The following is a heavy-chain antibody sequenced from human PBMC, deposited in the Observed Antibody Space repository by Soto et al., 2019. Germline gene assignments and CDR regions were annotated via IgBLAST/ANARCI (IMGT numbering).Heavy chain of an antibody. CDR3: ARVGSSGWSPDY. D-gene: IGHD6-19*01. CDR1: GGSISGHY. CDR2: IFYTGST. J-gene: IGHJ4*02. V-gene: IGHV4-59*11. Sequence: SETLSLTCTVSGGSISGHYWIWIRQSPGKGLEWIGYIFYTGSTNYNPSLKSRVTLSADTSKNQFSLRLSSVTAADTAVYYCARVGSSGWSPDYWGQGTLVTVSS.